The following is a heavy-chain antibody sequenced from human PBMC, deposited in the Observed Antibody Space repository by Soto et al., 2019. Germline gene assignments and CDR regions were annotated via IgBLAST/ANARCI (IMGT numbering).Heavy chain of an antibody. Sequence: GESLKISCKGSGDSFTSYWISWVRQMPGKGLEWMGRIDPSDSYTNYSPSFQGHVTISADKSISTAYLQWGSLRASDTAVYYCVRHASSSWGGAYYGMDVWGQGTTVTVSS. CDR2: IDPSDSYT. J-gene: IGHJ6*02. D-gene: IGHD6-13*01. CDR3: VRHASSSWGGAYYGMDV. V-gene: IGHV5-10-1*01. CDR1: GDSFTSYW.